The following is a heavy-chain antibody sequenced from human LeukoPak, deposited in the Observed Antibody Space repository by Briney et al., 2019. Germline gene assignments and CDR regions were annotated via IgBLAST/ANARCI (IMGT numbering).Heavy chain of an antibody. CDR1: GFTLDDYA. CDR3: ARRDDYGDY. J-gene: IGHJ4*02. Sequence: GRSLRLSCAASGFTLDDYAMHWVRQAPGKGLEWVSGISWNSGSIGYADSVKGRFTISRDNAKNSLYLQMNSLRAEDTAVYYCARRDDYGDYWGQGTLVTVSS. CDR2: ISWNSGSI. V-gene: IGHV3-9*01.